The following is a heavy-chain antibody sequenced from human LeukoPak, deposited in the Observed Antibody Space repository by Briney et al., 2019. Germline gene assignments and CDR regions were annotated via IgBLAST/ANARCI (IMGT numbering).Heavy chain of an antibody. Sequence: GGSLRLPCAASGFTFSSYAMSWVRQAPGKGLEWVSAISGSGGSTYYADSVKGRFTISRDNSKNTLYLQMNSLRAEDTAVYYCAKAYYDSSGWYYFDYWGQGTLVTVSS. J-gene: IGHJ4*02. V-gene: IGHV3-23*01. D-gene: IGHD3-22*01. CDR3: AKAYYDSSGWYYFDY. CDR1: GFTFSSYA. CDR2: ISGSGGST.